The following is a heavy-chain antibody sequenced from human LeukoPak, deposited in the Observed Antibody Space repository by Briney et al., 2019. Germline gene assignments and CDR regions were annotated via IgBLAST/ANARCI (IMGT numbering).Heavy chain of an antibody. CDR3: AKGDGYNFSY. V-gene: IGHV3-30*04. CDR1: GFTFSSYA. J-gene: IGHJ4*02. D-gene: IGHD5-24*01. Sequence: PGGSLRLSCAASGFTFSSYAMHWVRQAPGKGLEWVAVISYDGSNKYYADSVKGRFTISRDNSKNTLYLQMNSLRAEDTAVYYCAKGDGYNFSYWGQGTLVTVSS. CDR2: ISYDGSNK.